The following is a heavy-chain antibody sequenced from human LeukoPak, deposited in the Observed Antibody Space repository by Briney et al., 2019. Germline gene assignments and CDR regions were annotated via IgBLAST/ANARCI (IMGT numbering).Heavy chain of an antibody. CDR2: ISSSGSTI. CDR3: ARDFGGGRDY. CDR1: GFTFSSYE. D-gene: IGHD4-23*01. V-gene: IGHV3-48*03. J-gene: IGHJ4*02. Sequence: GGSLRLSCAASGFTFSSYEMNWVRQAPGKGLEWVSYISSSGSTIYYADSVKGRFTISRDNAKNSLYLQMNSLRAEDTAVYYRARDFGGGRDYWGQRTLVTVSS.